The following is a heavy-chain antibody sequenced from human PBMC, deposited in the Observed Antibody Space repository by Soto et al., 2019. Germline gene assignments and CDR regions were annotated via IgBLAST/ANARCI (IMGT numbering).Heavy chain of an antibody. CDR2: ITDSGGST. Sequence: EVELLESGGGLVQPGGSLRVSCAASGFTFASYAMGGVRQAPGRGLEWVSSITDSGGSTYYADSVKGRFAISRDNSNNTLYLQRKSLRAEDTAKYYCAKAHYDILTPIDYWGQGTLVTVSS. D-gene: IGHD3-9*01. V-gene: IGHV3-23*01. J-gene: IGHJ4*02. CDR3: AKAHYDILTPIDY. CDR1: GFTFASYA.